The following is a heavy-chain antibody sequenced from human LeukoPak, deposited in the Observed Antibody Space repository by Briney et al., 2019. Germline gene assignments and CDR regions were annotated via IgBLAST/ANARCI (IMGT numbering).Heavy chain of an antibody. J-gene: IGHJ4*02. CDR2: INHSGST. D-gene: IGHD3-22*01. CDR1: GGSSSGYY. CDR3: ARMRSTTMIVVVRGFFDY. V-gene: IGHV4-34*01. Sequence: SETLSLTCAVYGGSSSGYYWSWIRQPPGKGLEWIGEINHSGSTNYNPSLKSRVTISVDTSKNQFSLKLSSVTAADTAVYYCARMRSTTMIVVVRGFFDYWGQGTLVTVSS.